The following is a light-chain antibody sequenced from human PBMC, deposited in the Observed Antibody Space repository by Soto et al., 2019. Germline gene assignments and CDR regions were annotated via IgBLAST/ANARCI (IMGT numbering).Light chain of an antibody. CDR2: GPS. J-gene: IGKJ3*01. Sequence: EIVLTQSPGTLSLSPGERATLPCGATQSVNRDYLPWYQQRPGQAPRLLMHGPSTRATGIPDRFSGSGSGAAFTLTISRLEPEDFAVYFCHQYAYSHFTFGPGTKVDIK. CDR1: QSVNRDY. V-gene: IGKV3-20*01. CDR3: HQYAYSHFT.